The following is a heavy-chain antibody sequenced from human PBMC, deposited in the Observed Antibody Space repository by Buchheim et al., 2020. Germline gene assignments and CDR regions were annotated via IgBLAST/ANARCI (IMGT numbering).Heavy chain of an antibody. CDR2: ISSSSSYI. V-gene: IGHV3-21*01. CDR1: GFTLSSES. D-gene: IGHD1-14*01. J-gene: IGHJ4*02. CDR3: ARDTGDYPDY. Sequence: EVQLVESGGGLVKPGGSLRLSCAASGFTLSSESMNRVRQAPGKGLEWVSSISSSSSYIYYADSVKGRFTISRDNAKNALYLQMNSLRAEDTAVYYCARDTGDYPDYWGQGTL.